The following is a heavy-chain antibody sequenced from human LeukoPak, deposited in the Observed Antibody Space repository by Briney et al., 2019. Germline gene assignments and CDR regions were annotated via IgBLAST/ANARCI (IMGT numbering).Heavy chain of an antibody. CDR1: GFTFDDYG. J-gene: IGHJ5*02. Sequence: PGGSLRLSCAASGFTFDDYGMSWVRQAPGKGLEWVSGINWNGGSTGYADSVKGRFTISRDNAKNSLYLQMNSLRAEDTAVYYCARDSHIVVVPAAIRFDPWGQGTLVTVSS. CDR2: INWNGGST. D-gene: IGHD2-2*01. V-gene: IGHV3-20*04. CDR3: ARDSHIVVVPAAIRFDP.